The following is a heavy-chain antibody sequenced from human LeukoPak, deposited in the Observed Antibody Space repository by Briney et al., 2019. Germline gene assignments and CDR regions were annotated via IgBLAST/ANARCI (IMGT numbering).Heavy chain of an antibody. D-gene: IGHD4-17*01. Sequence: ASETLPLTCTVSGGSISSSSYYWGWIRQPPGKGLEWIGSIYYSGSTYYNPSLKSRVTISVDTSKNQFSLKLSSVTAADTAVYYCARKDGDYESNWGQGTLVTVSS. J-gene: IGHJ4*02. CDR2: IYYSGST. CDR3: ARKDGDYESN. CDR1: GGSISSSSYY. V-gene: IGHV4-39*01.